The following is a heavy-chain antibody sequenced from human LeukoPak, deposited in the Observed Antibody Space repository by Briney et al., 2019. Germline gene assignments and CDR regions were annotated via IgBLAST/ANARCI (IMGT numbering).Heavy chain of an antibody. V-gene: IGHV4-59*01. CDR1: GDSIGSYF. CDR2: IYHSGST. CDR3: ARDGPAYTSRWYDYYYGLGV. D-gene: IGHD2-2*01. Sequence: MSSETLSLTCTVSGDSIGSYFWSWIRQSPGKGLEWIGHIYHSGSTNYNPSLKSRVTISIDTSKNQFSLKLTSVTSADTAVYYCARDGPAYTSRWYDYYYGLGVWGQGTTVTVSS. J-gene: IGHJ6*02.